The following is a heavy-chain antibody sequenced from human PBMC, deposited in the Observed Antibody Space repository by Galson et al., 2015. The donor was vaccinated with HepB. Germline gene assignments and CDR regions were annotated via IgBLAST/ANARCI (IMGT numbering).Heavy chain of an antibody. V-gene: IGHV3-49*03. CDR2: IRGKAFGGST. J-gene: IGHJ4*02. CDR3: TRVLHSTVTMDY. Sequence: SLRLSCAASGFTFGDYAMSWIRQAPGQGLAWVSFIRGKAFGGSTEYAASVKGKFTISRDDSNSIVYLQMNSLKTEDTAVYYCTRVLHSTVTMDYWGQGTLVTVSS. D-gene: IGHD4-11*01. CDR1: GFTFGDYA.